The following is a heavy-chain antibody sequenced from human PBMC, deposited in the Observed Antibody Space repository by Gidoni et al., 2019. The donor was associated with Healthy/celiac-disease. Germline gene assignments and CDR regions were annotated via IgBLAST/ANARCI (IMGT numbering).Heavy chain of an antibody. CDR2: ISSSSSYI. Sequence: EVQLVESGGGLVKPGGSLRLSCAASGFTFSSYSMNWVRQAPGKGLEWVSSISSSSSYIYYADSVKGRFTISRDNAKNSLYLQMNSLRAEDTAVYYCARGHSRDQLLFFYWGQGTLVTVSS. CDR3: ARGHSRDQLLFFY. J-gene: IGHJ4*02. CDR1: GFTFSSYS. D-gene: IGHD2-2*01. V-gene: IGHV3-21*01.